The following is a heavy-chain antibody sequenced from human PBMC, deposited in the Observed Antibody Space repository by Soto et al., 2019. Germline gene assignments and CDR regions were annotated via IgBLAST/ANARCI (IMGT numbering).Heavy chain of an antibody. J-gene: IGHJ5*02. CDR3: ARAIVGPTTTWWLDP. CDR1: GGTFSSYA. V-gene: IGHV1-69*01. D-gene: IGHD1-26*01. CDR2: IIPIFGTA. Sequence: QVQLVQSGAEVKKPGSSVKVSCKASGGTFSSYAISWVRQAPGQGLEWMGGIIPIFGTANYAQKFQGRVTITADEARSTAYMELSRLRFEDTAVYYCARAIVGPTTTWWLDPWGQGTLVTVSS.